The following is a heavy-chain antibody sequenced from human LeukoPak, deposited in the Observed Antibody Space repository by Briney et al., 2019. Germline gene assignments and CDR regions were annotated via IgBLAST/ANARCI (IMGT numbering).Heavy chain of an antibody. D-gene: IGHD6-19*01. V-gene: IGHV1-69*05. Sequence: ASVKVSCKASGGTFSSYAISWVRQAPGQGLEWMGRIIPIFGTANYAQKFQGRGTITTDESTSTAYMELSSLRSEDTAVYYCAIGPAEIRSGWYYYYYYMDVWGKGTTVTVSS. CDR3: AIGPAEIRSGWYYYYYYMDV. J-gene: IGHJ6*03. CDR1: GGTFSSYA. CDR2: IIPIFGTA.